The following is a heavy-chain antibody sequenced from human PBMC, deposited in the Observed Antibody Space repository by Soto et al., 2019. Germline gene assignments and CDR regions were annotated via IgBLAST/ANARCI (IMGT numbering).Heavy chain of an antibody. CDR2: IKQDGSEK. CDR3: ASSAAPHYYYYYGMDV. V-gene: IGHV3-7*03. D-gene: IGHD6-13*01. CDR1: GFTFSSYW. Sequence: EVQLVESGGGLVQPGGSLRLSCAASGFTFSSYWMSWVRQAPGKGLEWVANIKQDGSEKYYVDSVKGRFTICRDNAKNSLYLQMNSLRAEDTAVDYCASSAAPHYYYYYGMDVWGQGTTVTVSS. J-gene: IGHJ6*02.